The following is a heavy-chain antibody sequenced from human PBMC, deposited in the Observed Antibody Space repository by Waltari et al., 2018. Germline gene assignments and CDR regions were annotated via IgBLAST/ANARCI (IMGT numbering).Heavy chain of an antibody. CDR1: GDSISNGYY. CDR2: INHSGSI. J-gene: IGHJ4*02. CDR3: ARDRFCTNTNCFVFDY. Sequence: QVQLQESGPGLVKPSETLSLTCTVSGDSISNGYYWGWIRQPPGKGLEWIGTINHSGSIYYNPALKSRVTLSVDTSKNQFPLKVTSVTAADTAVYFCARDRFCTNTNCFVFDYWGQGTLATVSS. D-gene: IGHD2-8*01. V-gene: IGHV4-38-2*02.